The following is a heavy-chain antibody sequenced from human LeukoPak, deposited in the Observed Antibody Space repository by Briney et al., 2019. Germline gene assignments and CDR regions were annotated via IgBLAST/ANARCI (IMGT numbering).Heavy chain of an antibody. Sequence: SETLSLTCTVSGGSISSGDYYWSWIRQPPGKGLEWIGYIYYSGSTYYNPSLKSRVTISVDTSKNQFSLKLSSVTAADTAVYYCARDGYSYGYGGYYYGMDVWGQGTTVTVSS. J-gene: IGHJ6*02. CDR2: IYYSGST. D-gene: IGHD5-18*01. V-gene: IGHV4-30-4*01. CDR3: ARDGYSYGYGGYYYGMDV. CDR1: GGSISSGDYY.